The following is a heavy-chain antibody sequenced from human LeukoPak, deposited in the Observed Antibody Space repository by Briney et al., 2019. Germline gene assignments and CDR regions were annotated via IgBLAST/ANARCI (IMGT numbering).Heavy chain of an antibody. D-gene: IGHD3-10*01. CDR3: ARGFDPVVRGYFF. Sequence: GGSLRLSCVVSGFTLSSYEMNWVRQGPGKGLEWVASIKQGGNEKNYVDSVKGRFTISRDNAKNTLYLQMNSLSAEDTAVYYCARGFDPVVRGYFFWGQGTLVTASS. CDR1: GFTLSSYE. J-gene: IGHJ4*02. V-gene: IGHV3-7*01. CDR2: IKQGGNEK.